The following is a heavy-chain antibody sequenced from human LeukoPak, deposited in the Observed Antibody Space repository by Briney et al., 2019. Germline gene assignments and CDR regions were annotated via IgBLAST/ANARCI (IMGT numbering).Heavy chain of an antibody. CDR1: GYTLTELS. CDR3: ATDNTVALDY. J-gene: IGHJ4*02. D-gene: IGHD6-19*01. Sequence: ASVKVSRKGFGYTLTELSIHRVRQAPGKRLEWMGGFDPEDGETIYAQKFQGRVTMTEDTSTGTAYMELSSLRSEDTAVYYCATDNTVALDYWGQGTLVTVSS. V-gene: IGHV1-24*01. CDR2: FDPEDGET.